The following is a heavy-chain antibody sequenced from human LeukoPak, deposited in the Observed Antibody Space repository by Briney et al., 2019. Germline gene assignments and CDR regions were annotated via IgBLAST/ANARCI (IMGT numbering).Heavy chain of an antibody. Sequence: GGSLRLSCAASGFTISSSAMSWVRQAPGKGLEWVSAFSGSGSSTYYADSVKGRFTISRDNSKSTLYLQMNSLRAEDTAVYYCAKGMVRGDLEYWGQGTLVTVSS. V-gene: IGHV3-23*01. CDR2: FSGSGSST. J-gene: IGHJ4*02. D-gene: IGHD3-10*01. CDR3: AKGMVRGDLEY. CDR1: GFTISSSA.